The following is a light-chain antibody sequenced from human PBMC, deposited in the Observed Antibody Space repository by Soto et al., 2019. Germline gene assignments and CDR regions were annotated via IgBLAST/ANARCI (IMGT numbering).Light chain of an antibody. CDR1: SSDVGGYIY. Sequence: QSALAQPPSASGSPGQSVTISCTGTSSDVGGYIYVSWYQHHPGKAPKLMIYEASKRPSGVPDRFSGSKSGNTASLTVSGLQAEDEADHYCSSYAGSNTYVFGTGTKVTVL. CDR2: EAS. J-gene: IGLJ1*01. V-gene: IGLV2-8*01. CDR3: SSYAGSNTYV.